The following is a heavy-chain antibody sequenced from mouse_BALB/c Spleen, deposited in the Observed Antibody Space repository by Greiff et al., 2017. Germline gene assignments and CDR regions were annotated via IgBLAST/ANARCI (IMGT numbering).Heavy chain of an antibody. CDR3: TRSNDGYYPFAY. D-gene: IGHD2-3*01. J-gene: IGHJ3*01. Sequence: VHVKQSGTVLARPGASVKMSCKASGYTFTSYWMHWVKQRPGQGLEWIGAIYPGNSDTSYNQKFKGKAKLTAVTSTSTAYMELSSLTNEDSAVYYCTRSNDGYYPFAYWGQGTLVTVSA. V-gene: IGHV1-5*01. CDR2: IYPGNSDT. CDR1: GYTFTSYW.